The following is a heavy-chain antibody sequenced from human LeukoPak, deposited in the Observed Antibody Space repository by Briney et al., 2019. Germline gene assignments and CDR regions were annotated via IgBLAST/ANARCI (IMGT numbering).Heavy chain of an antibody. Sequence: SETLSLTCTVSGCSISSGYYWGWIRQSPRKGLEWIGSIYHSGSTYYNPSLRSRVTISINTSNNQFSLKVTSVTAADPGLDHCANTRVRTGYWGQGTLVTVSS. CDR2: IYHSGST. V-gene: IGHV4-38-2*02. D-gene: IGHD4/OR15-4a*01. J-gene: IGHJ4*02. CDR1: GCSISSGYY. CDR3: ANTRVRTGY.